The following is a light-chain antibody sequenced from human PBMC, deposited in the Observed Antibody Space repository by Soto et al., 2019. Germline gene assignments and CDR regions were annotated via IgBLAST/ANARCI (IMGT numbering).Light chain of an antibody. V-gene: IGKV3-15*01. J-gene: IGKJ2*01. CDR3: QQYNNWPLYS. CDR2: GAS. Sequence: ETVLTQSPATLSVSPGERVTLSCRAGQRVYSNLAWYQHKPGQAPRLLVYGASTRATGIPARFSGSGSGTDFTLTISSLQSEDCAVYYCQQYNNWPLYSFGQGNKLEI. CDR1: QRVYSN.